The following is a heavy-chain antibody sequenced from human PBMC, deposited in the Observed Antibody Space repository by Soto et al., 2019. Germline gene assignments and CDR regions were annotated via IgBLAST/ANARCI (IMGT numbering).Heavy chain of an antibody. D-gene: IGHD3-10*01. CDR3: TRVGGYYGDDRNVDY. CDR1: GGPISNYY. V-gene: IGHV4-59*01. Sequence: SETLSLTCTVSGGPISNYYWSLIRQPPGKGLEWMGYMYYSGSTKYNPSLKSRVTISVGTSKNQFFLKLNSVTAADTAVYYCTRVGGYYGDDRNVDYWGQGKLVTVSS. J-gene: IGHJ4*02. CDR2: MYYSGST.